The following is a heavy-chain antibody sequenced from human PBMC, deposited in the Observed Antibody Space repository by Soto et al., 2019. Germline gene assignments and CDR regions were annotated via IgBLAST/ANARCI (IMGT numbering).Heavy chain of an antibody. J-gene: IGHJ4*02. D-gene: IGHD5-18*01. CDR1: GGSISSGGYS. V-gene: IGHV4-30-2*01. Sequence: QLQLQESGSGLVKPSQTLSLTCAVSGGSISSGGYSWSWIRQPPGKGLEWIGYIYHSGSTYYNPSLKSRVTISVDRSKNQFSLKLSSVTAADTAVYYCARGKAAMAHKYYFDYWGQGTLVTVSS. CDR2: IYHSGST. CDR3: ARGKAAMAHKYYFDY.